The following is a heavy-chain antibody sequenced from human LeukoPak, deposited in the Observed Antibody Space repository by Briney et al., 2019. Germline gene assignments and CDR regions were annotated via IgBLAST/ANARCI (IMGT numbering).Heavy chain of an antibody. CDR3: AREGGSSWTFDY. CDR1: GGSISSGGYS. D-gene: IGHD6-13*01. J-gene: IGHJ4*02. Sequence: ASETLSLTCAVSGGSISSGGYSWSWIRQPPGKGLEWIGYICHSGSTYYNPSLKSRVTISVDRSKNQFSLKLSSVTAADTAVYYCAREGGSSWTFDYWGQGTLVTVSS. V-gene: IGHV4-30-2*01. CDR2: ICHSGST.